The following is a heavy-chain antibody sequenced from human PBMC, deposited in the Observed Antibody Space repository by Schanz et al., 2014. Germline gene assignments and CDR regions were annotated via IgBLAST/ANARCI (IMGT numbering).Heavy chain of an antibody. J-gene: IGHJ3*02. V-gene: IGHV3-30*04. CDR3: ASNLGSRDYPCAFDT. D-gene: IGHD4-17*01. Sequence: QAQLVESGGGVVQPGRCLRLSCAASGFNFSSYAMHWVRQAPGKGMEWVALISFDGKKTFYTDSVKGRFTISRDNSKQTVHLQSNSLSNKNMHMYYGASNLGSRDYPCAFDTWGQATVLTVSS. CDR2: ISFDGKKT. CDR1: GFNFSSYA.